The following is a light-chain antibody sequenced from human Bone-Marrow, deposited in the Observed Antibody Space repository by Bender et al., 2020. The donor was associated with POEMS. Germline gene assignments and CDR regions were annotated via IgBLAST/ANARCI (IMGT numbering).Light chain of an antibody. J-gene: IGLJ3*02. CDR2: EAS. CDR1: SSDVGTYKL. Sequence: QSALTQPASVSGSPGQSITISCTGTSSDVGTYKLVSWYQRHPRKVPKLLIFEASKRPAGVSTRFSGSRSGNTASLIIAGLQAEDEADYYCSSYTSSTTVVFGGGTALTVL. CDR3: SSYTSSTTVV. V-gene: IGLV2-14*02.